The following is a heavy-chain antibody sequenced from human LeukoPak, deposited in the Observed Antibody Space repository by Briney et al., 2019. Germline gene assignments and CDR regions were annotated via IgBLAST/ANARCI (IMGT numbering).Heavy chain of an antibody. Sequence: GGSLRLSCAASGFTFSSYWKTWVRQAPGKGLEWVANIKEDGSEKYYVDSVKGRFTISRDNAKNSLYLQMNSLRADDTAVYYCARDLGGENDYWGQGTLVAVSS. D-gene: IGHD1-26*01. CDR1: GFTFSSYW. J-gene: IGHJ4*02. CDR2: IKEDGSEK. CDR3: ARDLGGENDY. V-gene: IGHV3-7*01.